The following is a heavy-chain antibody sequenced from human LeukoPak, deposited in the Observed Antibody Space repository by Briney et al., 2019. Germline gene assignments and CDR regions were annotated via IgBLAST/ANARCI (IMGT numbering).Heavy chain of an antibody. J-gene: IGHJ5*02. CDR2: RYYSGSI. D-gene: IGHD3-22*01. V-gene: IGHV4-30-4*01. Sequence: SQTLSLTCTVSVGSMRIGDYLGSLIRQPPAKVREWIAYRYYSGSIYYNPSLTSRVPMSAAMSKNQLSLKLSSVPDADTAVYYCASSYYYDSRIDPWGAGILVTVSS. CDR3: ASSYYYDSRIDP. CDR1: VGSMRIGDYL.